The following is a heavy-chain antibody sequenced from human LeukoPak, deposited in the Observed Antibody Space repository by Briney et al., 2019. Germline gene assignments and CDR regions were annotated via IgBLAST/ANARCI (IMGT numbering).Heavy chain of an antibody. CDR2: ISGSGGST. CDR3: ATSSGWYVSAFDY. J-gene: IGHJ4*02. D-gene: IGHD6-19*01. V-gene: IGHV3-23*01. CDR1: GFTFSSYA. Sequence: GGSLRLSCAASGFTFSSYAMSWVRQAPGKGLEWVSAISGSGGSTYYADSVKGRFTISRDNSKNSLYLQMNSLRAEDTALYYCATSSGWYVSAFDYWGQGTLVTVSS.